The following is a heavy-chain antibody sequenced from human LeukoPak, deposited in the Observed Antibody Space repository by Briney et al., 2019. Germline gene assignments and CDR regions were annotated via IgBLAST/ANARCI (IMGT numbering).Heavy chain of an antibody. V-gene: IGHV1-18*01. Sequence: AASVKVSCKASGYTFTSYGISWVRQAPGQGFEWMGWISAYNGNTNYAQKLQGRVTMTTDTSTSTAYMELRSLRSDDTAVYYCARVPRSGSYYYFDYWGQGTLVTVSS. CDR2: ISAYNGNT. D-gene: IGHD1-26*01. CDR1: GYTFTSYG. CDR3: ARVPRSGSYYYFDY. J-gene: IGHJ4*02.